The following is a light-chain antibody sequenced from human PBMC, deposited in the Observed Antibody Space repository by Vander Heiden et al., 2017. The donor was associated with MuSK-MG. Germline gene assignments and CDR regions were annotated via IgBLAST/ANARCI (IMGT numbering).Light chain of an antibody. J-gene: IGKJ4*01. CDR2: DAA. CDR1: QSVNNY. CDR3: QQRRIRCPGVS. V-gene: IGKV3-11*01. Sequence: EIVLTQSPVTLSLSPGERATLSCRASQSVNNYLTWYQPKPGQAPRLLIFDAANRATGIPARVSGGGSGIDFILIISSIEPEDFAGYYYQQRRIRCPGVSFGRGTKVEIK.